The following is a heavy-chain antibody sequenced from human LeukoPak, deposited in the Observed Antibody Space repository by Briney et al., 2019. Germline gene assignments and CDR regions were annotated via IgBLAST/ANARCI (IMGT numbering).Heavy chain of an antibody. Sequence: GGSLRLSCAASGFTFTNFEMNWVRQAPGKGLEWVSYISYSGSTTSCADSVKGRFTVSRDNSKNTLYLQMNSLRAEDTAVYYCAKDAKYVFFDYWGQGTLVTVSS. CDR3: AKDAKYVFFDY. CDR2: ISYSGSTT. J-gene: IGHJ4*02. D-gene: IGHD4/OR15-4a*01. V-gene: IGHV3-48*03. CDR1: GFTFTNFE.